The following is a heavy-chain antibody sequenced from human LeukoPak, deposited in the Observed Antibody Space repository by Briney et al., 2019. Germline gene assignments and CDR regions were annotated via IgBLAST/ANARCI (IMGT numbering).Heavy chain of an antibody. V-gene: IGHV3-30-3*01. CDR3: AREYDSSGYYYENWFDP. Sequence: GGSLRLSCAASGFTFSSYAMHWVRQAPGKGLEWVAVISYDGSNKYYADSVKGRFTISRDNSKNTLYLQMNSLRAKDTAVYYCAREYDSSGYYYENWFDPWGQGTLVTVSS. D-gene: IGHD3-22*01. CDR1: GFTFSSYA. CDR2: ISYDGSNK. J-gene: IGHJ5*02.